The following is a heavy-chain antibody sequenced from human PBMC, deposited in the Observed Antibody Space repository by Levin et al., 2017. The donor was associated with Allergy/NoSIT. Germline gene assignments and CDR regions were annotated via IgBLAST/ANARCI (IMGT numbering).Heavy chain of an antibody. CDR1: GGSISSGDYS. Sequence: PSETLSLTCAVSGGSISSGDYSWSWVRQPPGKGLEWIGYIYHSENTYYNPSLKSRVTISVDRSRNQFSLKLSSVTAADTAVYFCARDTKGHCSGPTCMGAYYMDVWGKGITVTVSS. J-gene: IGHJ6*03. D-gene: IGHD2-2*01. CDR3: ARDTKGHCSGPTCMGAYYMDV. CDR2: IYHSENT. V-gene: IGHV4-30-2*01.